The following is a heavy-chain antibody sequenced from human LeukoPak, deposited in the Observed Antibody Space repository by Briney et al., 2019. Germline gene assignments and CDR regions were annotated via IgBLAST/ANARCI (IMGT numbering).Heavy chain of an antibody. CDR1: GFTFTTYY. Sequence: VASVKVSCKASGFTFTTYYLHWVRQAPGQGLEWMGIIDPRGGGTNYAQNFQGRVTMTRDTSTSTAYMELSSLRSEDTAVYYCASLGSGSSPIKDFDSWGQGTLVTVSS. CDR3: ASLGSGSSPIKDFDS. D-gene: IGHD3-10*02. V-gene: IGHV1-46*01. J-gene: IGHJ4*02. CDR2: IDPRGGGT.